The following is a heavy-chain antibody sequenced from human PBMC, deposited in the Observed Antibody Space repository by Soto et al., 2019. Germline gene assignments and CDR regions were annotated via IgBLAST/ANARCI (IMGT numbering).Heavy chain of an antibody. J-gene: IGHJ6*02. D-gene: IGHD2-2*02. Sequence: GASVKVSCKASGGTFSSYTISWVRQAPGQGLEWMVRIIPILGIANYAQKFQGRVTMTEDTSTDTAYMELSSLRSEDTAVYYCLILGPAAIDGMDVWGQGTTVTVSS. CDR3: LILGPAAIDGMDV. CDR2: IIPILGIA. V-gene: IGHV1-69*02. CDR1: GGTFSSYT.